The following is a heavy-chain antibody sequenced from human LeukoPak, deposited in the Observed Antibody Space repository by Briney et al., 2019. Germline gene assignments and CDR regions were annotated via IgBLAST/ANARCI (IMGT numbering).Heavy chain of an antibody. D-gene: IGHD2-15*01. CDR1: GESPNSYY. CDR3: ARGAWATRLAS. Sequence: SETLSLTCAVYGESPNSYYWSWVRQPPGEGLEWIGEIYESGTTKYNPSLKSRVAISMVPSKQQFSLRLSSVTAADTAVYYCARGAWATRLASWGLGTPVIVSS. J-gene: IGHJ4*02. CDR2: IYESGTT. V-gene: IGHV4-34*01.